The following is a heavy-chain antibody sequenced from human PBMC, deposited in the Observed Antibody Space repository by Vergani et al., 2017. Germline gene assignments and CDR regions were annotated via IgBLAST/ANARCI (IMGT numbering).Heavy chain of an antibody. D-gene: IGHD6-6*01. CDR3: AREAIAARDFDY. J-gene: IGHJ4*02. CDR1: GFTFSSYA. Sequence: QVQLVESGGGVVQPGRSLRLSCAASGFTFSSYAMHWVRQAPGKGLEWVAVISYDGINKYYADSVKGRFTISRDNSKNTLYLQMNSLRAEDTAVYYCAREAIAARDFDYWGQGTLVTVSS. CDR2: ISYDGINK. V-gene: IGHV3-30*01.